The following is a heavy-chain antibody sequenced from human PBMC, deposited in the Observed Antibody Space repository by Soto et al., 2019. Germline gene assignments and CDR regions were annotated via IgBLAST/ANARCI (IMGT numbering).Heavy chain of an antibody. V-gene: IGHV3-15*01. CDR1: GFSFSNAW. CDR2: IKSRADGGTT. CDR3: PAHWGEFFPLDS. J-gene: IGHJ4*02. D-gene: IGHD3-16*01. Sequence: EVQLVESGGDFVKPGGSLRVSCAVSGFSFSNAWMSWVRQAPGKGLEWVGRIKSRADGGTTDYTAPVKGRFTISRDDSKNTVFLQINSLKTGDTAVYYCPAHWGEFFPLDSGGQGTLVTVSS.